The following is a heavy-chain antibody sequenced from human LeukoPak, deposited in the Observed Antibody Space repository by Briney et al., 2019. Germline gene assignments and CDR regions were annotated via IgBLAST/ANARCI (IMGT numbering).Heavy chain of an antibody. CDR3: AIVYYYGSGSYQYYYYGMDV. CDR1: GYTFTGYD. D-gene: IGHD3-10*01. Sequence: AASLKVSCKASGYTFTGYDMHWVRQAPGQGLEWLGWINPNSGGTNYAQKFQGRVTMTRDTSISTAYMELSRLRSDDTAVYYCAIVYYYGSGSYQYYYYGMDVWGQGTTVTVSS. CDR2: INPNSGGT. J-gene: IGHJ6*02. V-gene: IGHV1-2*02.